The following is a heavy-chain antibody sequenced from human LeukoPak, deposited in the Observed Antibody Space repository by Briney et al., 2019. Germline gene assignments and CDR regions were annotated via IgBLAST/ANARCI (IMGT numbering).Heavy chain of an antibody. CDR1: GYTFTGYY. J-gene: IGHJ4*02. D-gene: IGHD3-3*01. CDR2: INPNSGGT. CDR3: AGGRGFWSGYYFDY. V-gene: IGHV1-2*02. Sequence: ASVKVSCKASGYTFTGYYMHWVRQAPGQGLEWMGWINPNSGGTNYAQKFQGRVTMTRDTSISTAYMELSRLRSDDTAVYYCAGGRGFWSGYYFDYWGQGTLVTVSS.